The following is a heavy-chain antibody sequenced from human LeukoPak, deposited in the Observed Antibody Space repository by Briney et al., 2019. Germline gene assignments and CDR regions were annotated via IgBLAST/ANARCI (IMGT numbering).Heavy chain of an antibody. D-gene: IGHD3-10*01. CDR1: GGTFSSYA. CDR2: IIPILGIA. CDR3: ARGQGSGSFMGAY. Sequence: GASVKVSCKTSGGTFSSYAISWVRQAPGQGLEWIGRIIPILGIANYAQKFQGRVTITADKSTSTAYMELSSLRSEDTAVYYCARGQGSGSFMGAYWGQGTLVTVSS. V-gene: IGHV1-69*04. J-gene: IGHJ4*02.